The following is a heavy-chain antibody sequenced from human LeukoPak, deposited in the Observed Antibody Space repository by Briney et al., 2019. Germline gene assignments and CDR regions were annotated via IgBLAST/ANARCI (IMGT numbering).Heavy chain of an antibody. J-gene: IGHJ1*01. CDR2: ISSSSSYI. V-gene: IGHV3-21*01. D-gene: IGHD3-22*01. Sequence: GGSLRLSCAASGFTFSSYSMNWVRQAPGKGLEWVSSISSSSSYIYYADSVKGRFTISRDNAKNSLYLQMNSLRAEDTAVYYCARHAFAYDSSGFFHHWGQGTLVTVSS. CDR1: GFTFSSYS. CDR3: ARHAFAYDSSGFFHH.